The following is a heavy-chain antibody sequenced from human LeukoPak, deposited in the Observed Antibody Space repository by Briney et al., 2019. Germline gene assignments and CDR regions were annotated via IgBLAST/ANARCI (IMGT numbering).Heavy chain of an antibody. V-gene: IGHV3-74*01. CDR2: INSDGSST. J-gene: IGHJ4*02. CDR3: ARETLGKGFFDY. Sequence: PGGSLRLSCAPSGFTFRSYWMHWVRQAPGKGLVWVSRINSDGSSTSYADSVKGRFTISRDNAKNTLYLQMNSLRTEDTAVYYCARETLGKGFFDYWGQGTLVTVSS. CDR1: GFTFRSYW. D-gene: IGHD3-16*01.